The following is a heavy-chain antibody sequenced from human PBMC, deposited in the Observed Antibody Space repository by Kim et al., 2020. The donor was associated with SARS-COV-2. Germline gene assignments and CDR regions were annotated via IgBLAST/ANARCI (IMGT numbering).Heavy chain of an antibody. Sequence: GGSLRLSCAASGFTFSSYAMSWVRQAPGKGLEWVSAISGSGGSTYYADSVKGRFTISRDNSKNTLYLQMNSLRAEDTAVYYCAKYDRGVPWAGMVVWGQGTTVTVSS. D-gene: IGHD3-10*02. CDR1: GFTFSSYA. CDR2: ISGSGGST. J-gene: IGHJ6*02. CDR3: AKYDRGVPWAGMVV. V-gene: IGHV3-23*01.